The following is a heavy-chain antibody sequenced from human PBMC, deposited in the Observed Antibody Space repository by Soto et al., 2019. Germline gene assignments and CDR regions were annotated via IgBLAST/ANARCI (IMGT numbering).Heavy chain of an antibody. CDR3: AKDHFGVAVARPDY. CDR1: GFTFSSYG. J-gene: IGHJ4*02. CDR2: ISYDGSNK. V-gene: IGHV3-30*18. Sequence: QVQLVESGGGVVQPGRSLRLSCAASGFTFSSYGMHWVRQAPGKGLEWVAVISYDGSNKYYADSVKGRFTISRDNSNNTLHLQMNSLKAQDTAVYYCAKDHFGVAVARPDYWGQGTLVTVSS. D-gene: IGHD6-19*01.